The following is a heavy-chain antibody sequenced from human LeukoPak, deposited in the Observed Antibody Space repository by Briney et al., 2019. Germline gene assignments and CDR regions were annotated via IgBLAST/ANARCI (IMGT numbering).Heavy chain of an antibody. Sequence: GGSLRLSCAASGFTFSSYWMSWVRQAPGKGLEWVANIKQDGSEKYYVDSVKGRFTISGDNAKNSLYLQMNSLRAEDTAVYYCARVKGGRYFDWLSPQYYFDYWGQGTLVTVSS. V-gene: IGHV3-7*01. CDR3: ARVKGGRYFDWLSPQYYFDY. D-gene: IGHD3-9*01. CDR2: IKQDGSEK. CDR1: GFTFSSYW. J-gene: IGHJ4*02.